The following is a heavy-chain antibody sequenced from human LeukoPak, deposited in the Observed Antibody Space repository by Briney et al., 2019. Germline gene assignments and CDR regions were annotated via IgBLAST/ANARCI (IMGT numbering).Heavy chain of an antibody. CDR3: AKSQLVGATFALDI. V-gene: IGHV3-23*01. Sequence: GGSLRLSCAPSGFRFSSYDMNCVRHDPGKGLEWVSVIRGSGGSTFYADSVKGRFTISRDNTNNKLNLQMNRLRAEDTAVYYCAKSQLVGATFALDIWGQGTMVTVSS. D-gene: IGHD1-26*01. J-gene: IGHJ3*02. CDR1: GFRFSSYD. CDR2: IRGSGGST.